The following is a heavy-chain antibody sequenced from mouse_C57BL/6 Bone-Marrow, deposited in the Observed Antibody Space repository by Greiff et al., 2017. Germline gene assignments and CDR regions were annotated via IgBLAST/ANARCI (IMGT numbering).Heavy chain of an antibody. V-gene: IGHV1-18*01. Sequence: VQLQQSGPELVKPGASVKIPCKASGYTFTDYNMDWVKQSHGQSLEWIGDINPNNGGTIYNQKFKGKATLTVDKSSSTAYMELRSLTSEDTAVYYCARNNYYGSSGDYYAMDYGGQGTSVTVSS. CDR3: ARNNYYGSSGDYYAMDY. CDR1: GYTFTDYN. CDR2: INPNNGGT. J-gene: IGHJ4*01. D-gene: IGHD1-1*01.